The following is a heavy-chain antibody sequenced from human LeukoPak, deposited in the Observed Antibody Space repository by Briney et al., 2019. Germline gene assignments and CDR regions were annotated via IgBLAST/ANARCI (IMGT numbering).Heavy chain of an antibody. CDR2: IYYSGST. CDR1: GGSISSSSYY. J-gene: IGHJ4*02. V-gene: IGHV4-39*07. CDR3: ARRRSYGFDY. Sequence: PSETLSLTCTVSGGSISSSSYYWGWIRQPPGKGLEWIGSIYYSGSTYYNPSLKSRVTISVDTSKNQFSLKLSSVTAADTAVYYCARRRSYGFDYWGQGTLVTVSS. D-gene: IGHD1-26*01.